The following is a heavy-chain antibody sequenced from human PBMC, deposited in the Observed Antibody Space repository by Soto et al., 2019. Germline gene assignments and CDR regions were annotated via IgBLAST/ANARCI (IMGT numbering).Heavy chain of an antibody. D-gene: IGHD6-13*01. Sequence: QVQLVQSGAEVKKPGASVKVSCKASGYTFTSYDINWVRQATGQGLEWMGGMNPNRGNTDYAQKFQGRVTMTRNTSISTAYMELSSLRSEDRAVYYCARGPGSWCYYCMDVWGKGTTVTVSS. CDR3: ARGPGSWCYYCMDV. V-gene: IGHV1-8*01. CDR2: MNPNRGNT. J-gene: IGHJ6*03. CDR1: GYTFTSYD.